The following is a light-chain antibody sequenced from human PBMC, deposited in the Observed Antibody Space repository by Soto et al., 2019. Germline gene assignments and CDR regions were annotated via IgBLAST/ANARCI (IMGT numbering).Light chain of an antibody. Sequence: QSLLTQPRSVSGSPGQSVTISCTGTSSDVGGYNYVSWYQQHPGKAPKLMIYDVSKRPSGVPDRFSGSKSGNTASLTISGLQADDEADYYCCSYAGSYTLVFGGGTKLTVL. CDR3: CSYAGSYTLV. CDR2: DVS. J-gene: IGLJ2*01. CDR1: SSDVGGYNY. V-gene: IGLV2-11*01.